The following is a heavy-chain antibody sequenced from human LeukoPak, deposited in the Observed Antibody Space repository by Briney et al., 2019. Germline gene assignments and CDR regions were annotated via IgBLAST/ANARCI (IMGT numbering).Heavy chain of an antibody. V-gene: IGHV1-69*13. Sequence: SVKVSCKASGGTFSSYAISWVRQAPGQGLEWMGGIIPIFGTANYAQKFQGRVTITADESTSTAYMELSSLRSEDTAVYYCARDHGCSSTSCYYYYGMDVWGQGTTVTVSS. D-gene: IGHD2-2*01. CDR2: IIPIFGTA. CDR3: ARDHGCSSTSCYYYYGMDV. CDR1: GGTFSSYA. J-gene: IGHJ6*02.